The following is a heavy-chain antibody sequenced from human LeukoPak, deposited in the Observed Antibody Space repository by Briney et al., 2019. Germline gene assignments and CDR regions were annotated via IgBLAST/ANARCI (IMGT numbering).Heavy chain of an antibody. CDR2: IYYSGIT. Sequence: PSETLSLTCTVSGDSINSYYWSWIRQPPGKGLEWIGCIYYSGITKYNPSLKSRVTISVDTSKNQFSLKLSSVTAADTAVYYCARGRNGYNLYYFDYWGQGTLVTVSS. D-gene: IGHD5-24*01. J-gene: IGHJ4*02. CDR3: ARGRNGYNLYYFDY. CDR1: GDSINSYY. V-gene: IGHV4-59*12.